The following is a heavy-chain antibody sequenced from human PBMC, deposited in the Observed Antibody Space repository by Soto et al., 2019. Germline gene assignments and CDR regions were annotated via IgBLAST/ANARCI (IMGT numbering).Heavy chain of an antibody. CDR1: GYSFTTYW. CDR2: IDPSDSYT. Sequence: PGESLKISCKGSGYSFTTYWISWVRQMPGKGLEWMGKIDPSDSYTNYSPSFQGHVTIPADKSISTAYLQWSSLKVSDTAIYYCARHGDMDVWGQGTTVTVSS. V-gene: IGHV5-10-1*01. J-gene: IGHJ6*02. CDR3: ARHGDMDV.